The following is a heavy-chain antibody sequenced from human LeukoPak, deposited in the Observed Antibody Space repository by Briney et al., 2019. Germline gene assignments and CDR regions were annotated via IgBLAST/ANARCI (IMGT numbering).Heavy chain of an antibody. D-gene: IGHD6-19*01. J-gene: IGHJ4*02. CDR2: ISGGGGST. CDR1: GFTFSSYA. Sequence: GGSLRLSCAASGFTFSSYAMSWVRQAPGKGLEWVAGISGGGGSTDYADSVKGRFTISRDNSKNTLYLQMNSLRAEDTAVYYCARGRARLVSDYWGQGTLVTVSS. CDR3: ARGRARLVSDY. V-gene: IGHV3-23*01.